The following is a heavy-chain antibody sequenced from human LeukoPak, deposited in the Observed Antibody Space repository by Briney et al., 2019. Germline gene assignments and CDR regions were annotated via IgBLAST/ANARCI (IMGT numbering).Heavy chain of an antibody. CDR3: ARGPIALYYYDSSGYYPAGAFDI. Sequence: SETLSLTCTVSGGSISSISYSWGWIRHPPGKGLEWIGSIYYSGSTYYNPSLKSRVTISVDTSKNQFSLKLSSVTAADTAVYYCARGPIALYYYDSSGYYPAGAFDIWGQGTMVTVSS. V-gene: IGHV4-39*07. CDR1: GGSISSISYS. J-gene: IGHJ3*02. D-gene: IGHD3-22*01. CDR2: IYYSGST.